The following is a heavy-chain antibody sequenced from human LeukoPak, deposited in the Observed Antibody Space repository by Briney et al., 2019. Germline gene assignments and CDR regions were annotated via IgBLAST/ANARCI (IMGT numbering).Heavy chain of an antibody. CDR3: ARAYGDYRATNWFDP. CDR1: GFTFSDYY. D-gene: IGHD4-17*01. J-gene: IGHJ5*02. V-gene: IGHV3-11*04. Sequence: GGSLGLSCAASGFTFSDYYMSWIRQAPGKGLEWVSYISSSGSTIYYADSVKGRFTISRDNAKNSLYLQMNSLRAEDTAVYYCARAYGDYRATNWFDPWGQGTLVTVSS. CDR2: ISSSGSTI.